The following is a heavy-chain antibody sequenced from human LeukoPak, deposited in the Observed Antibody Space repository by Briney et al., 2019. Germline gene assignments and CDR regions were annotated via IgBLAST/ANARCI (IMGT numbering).Heavy chain of an antibody. CDR3: ARAISEESV. D-gene: IGHD3-10*01. V-gene: IGHV3-30*02. Sequence: GGSLRLSCAASGFTFSSHGMHWVRQAPGKGLEWVAFMPYDGNNKYYADSVKGRFTISRDNAKNSLYLQMNSLRAEDTAVYYCARAISEESVWGQGTLVTVSS. J-gene: IGHJ4*02. CDR2: MPYDGNNK. CDR1: GFTFSSHG.